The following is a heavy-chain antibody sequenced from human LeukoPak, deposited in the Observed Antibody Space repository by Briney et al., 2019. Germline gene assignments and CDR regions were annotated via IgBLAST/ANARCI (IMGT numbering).Heavy chain of an antibody. CDR1: GFTFRTYA. V-gene: IGHV3-23*01. CDR2: ISGSGHRT. D-gene: IGHD3-16*01. J-gene: IGHJ4*02. Sequence: PGGSLRLSCAASGFTFRTYALTWVRQAPGKGLEWVSGISGSGHRTYYADSVKGRFTISRDNSKSTLYLQMNSLRAEDTAVYYCAKDWGEYFDYVWGSFTSFDSWGQGTLVTVSS. CDR3: AKDWGEYFDYVWGSFTSFDS.